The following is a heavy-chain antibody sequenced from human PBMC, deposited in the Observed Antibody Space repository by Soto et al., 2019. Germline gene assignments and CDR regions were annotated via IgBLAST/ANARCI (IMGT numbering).Heavy chain of an antibody. V-gene: IGHV1-3*01. CDR2: INAGNGNT. J-gene: IGHJ4*02. CDR1: GYTFTSYA. Sequence: VASVKVSCKASGYTFTSYAMHWVRQAPGQRLEWMGWINAGNGNTKYSQKFQGRVTITRDTSASTAYMELSSLRSEDTAVYYCARYGGIYDSSGYYYLDYWGQGTRVTVYS. CDR3: ARYGGIYDSSGYYYLDY. D-gene: IGHD3-22*01.